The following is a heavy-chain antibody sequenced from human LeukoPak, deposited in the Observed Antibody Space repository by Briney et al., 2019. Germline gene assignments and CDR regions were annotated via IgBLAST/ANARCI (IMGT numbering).Heavy chain of an antibody. CDR1: AGSISSFF. CDR3: ARDLELERNRWNYFES. V-gene: IGHV4-59*01. D-gene: IGHD1-1*01. J-gene: IGHJ4*02. Sequence: SSETLSLTCTVSAGSISSFFWSWIRQPPGKGLGWIGSIHYSGDTKYNPSLKSRVSLSIDQSKQQFSLRLSSVTAADTAVYYCARDLELERNRWNYFESWGQGTLVTVSS. CDR2: IHYSGDT.